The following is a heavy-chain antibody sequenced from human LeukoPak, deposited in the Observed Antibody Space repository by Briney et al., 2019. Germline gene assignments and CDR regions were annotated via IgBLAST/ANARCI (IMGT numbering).Heavy chain of an antibody. D-gene: IGHD6-19*01. J-gene: IGHJ4*02. CDR2: ISDDETYK. CDR3: AREVVAVAGAFDY. V-gene: IGHV3-30-3*01. Sequence: GGSLRLSCAASGFTFNSYSMHWVRQAPGKGLEWVTAISDDETYKFYADSVKGRFTISRDNSKNTLYLQMNSLRAEDTAVYYCAREVVAVAGAFDYWGQGTLVTVSS. CDR1: GFTFNSYS.